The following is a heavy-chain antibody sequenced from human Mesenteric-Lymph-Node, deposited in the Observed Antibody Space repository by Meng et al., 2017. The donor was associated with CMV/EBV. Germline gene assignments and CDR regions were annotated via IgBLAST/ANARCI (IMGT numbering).Heavy chain of an antibody. CDR1: GGSISSYY. CDR2: IQYSEST. V-gene: IGHV4-59*01. J-gene: IGHJ4*02. D-gene: IGHD3-3*01. Sequence: SETLSLTCTVSGGSISSYYWSWVRQSPGKGLEWLGYIQYSESTKYNPSLESRVTMSLDRSWNQFSLRLSSVTAADTAMYFCVRGVSPTEWPLEKWGQGTLVTVSS. CDR3: VRGVSPTEWPLEK.